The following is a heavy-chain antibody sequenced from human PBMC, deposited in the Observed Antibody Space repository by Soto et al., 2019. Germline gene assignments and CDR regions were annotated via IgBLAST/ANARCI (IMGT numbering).Heavy chain of an antibody. CDR2: MNPDSGNT. D-gene: IGHD3-22*01. Sequence: QVQLVQSGAEVRTPGASVKVSCKASGYTFTSYDINWVRQATGQGPEWMGWMNPDSGNTGYVQKFQGRVTITADESTSTAYMELSSLRSEDTAVYYCAGLTTTDYYYGMDVWGQGTTVTVSS. CDR3: AGLTTTDYYYGMDV. CDR1: GYTFTSYD. J-gene: IGHJ6*02. V-gene: IGHV1-8*01.